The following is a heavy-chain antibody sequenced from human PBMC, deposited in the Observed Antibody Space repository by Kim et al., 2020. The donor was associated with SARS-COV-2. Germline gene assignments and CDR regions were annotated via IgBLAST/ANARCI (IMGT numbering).Heavy chain of an antibody. D-gene: IGHD4-17*01. J-gene: IGHJ4*02. CDR3: ARGAYGDVSFDY. Sequence: KYGKKVQDRVIMTTDTSTNTAYMELWSLGSDDTAMYYCARGAYGDVSFDYWGQGTLVTVSS. V-gene: IGHV1-18*01.